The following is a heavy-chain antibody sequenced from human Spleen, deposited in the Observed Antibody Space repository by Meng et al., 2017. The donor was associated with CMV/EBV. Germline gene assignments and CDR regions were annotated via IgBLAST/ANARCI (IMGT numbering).Heavy chain of an antibody. CDR2: IYSGGST. CDR3: ARDRLDGWGPFCSSTSCTGYGMDV. D-gene: IGHD2-2*01. CDR1: GFTVNSNY. Sequence: GESLKISCAASGFTVNSNYMIWVRQAPGKGLEWVSVIYSGGSTYYADSVKGRFTISRDNSKNTLYLQMNSLRAEDTAVYYCARDRLDGWGPFCSSTSCTGYGMDVWGQGTTVTVSS. J-gene: IGHJ6*02. V-gene: IGHV3-66*02.